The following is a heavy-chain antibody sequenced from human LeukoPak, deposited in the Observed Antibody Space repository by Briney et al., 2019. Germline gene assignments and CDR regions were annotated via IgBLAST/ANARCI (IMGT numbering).Heavy chain of an antibody. J-gene: IGHJ6*03. CDR2: LYTGGGT. CDR1: GFSVRTTY. V-gene: IGHV3-53*05. CDR3: ANSGLYYYYYMDV. Sequence: GGSLRLSCAASGFSVRTTYMSWVRQAPGKGLEWVSVLYTGGGTDHADSVKGRFTISRDNSKNTLYLQMNSLRAEDTAVYYCANSGLYYYYYMDVWGKGTTVTISS. D-gene: IGHD2-15*01.